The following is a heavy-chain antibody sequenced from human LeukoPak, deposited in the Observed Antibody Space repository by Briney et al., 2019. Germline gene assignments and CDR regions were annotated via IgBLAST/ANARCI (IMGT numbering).Heavy chain of an antibody. V-gene: IGHV3-9*01. CDR2: ISWNSGSI. CDR1: AFTFDDYA. Sequence: PGRSLRLSCAASAFTFDDYAMQWVRQAPGKGLEWVSGISWNSGSIGYAESVKGRFTISRDNAKNSLYLQMNSLRAEDTALYYCAKDILSDYDILTGYYNVGAFDIWGQGTMVTVSS. J-gene: IGHJ3*02. D-gene: IGHD3-9*01. CDR3: AKDILSDYDILTGYYNVGAFDI.